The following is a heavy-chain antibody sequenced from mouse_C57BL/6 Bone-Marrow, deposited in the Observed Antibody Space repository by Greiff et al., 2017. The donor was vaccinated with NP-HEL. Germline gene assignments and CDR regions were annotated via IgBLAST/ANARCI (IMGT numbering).Heavy chain of an antibody. D-gene: IGHD1-1*01. V-gene: IGHV1-82*01. J-gene: IGHJ2*01. CDR2: IYPGDGDT. Sequence: QVQLQQSGPELVKPGASVKISCKASGYAFSSSWMNWVKQRPGEGLEWIGRIYPGDGDTNYNGKFKGKATLTADKSSSTAYMQLSSLTSEDSAVYFCARCLITTVVELFDYWGQGTTLTVSS. CDR3: ARCLITTVVELFDY. CDR1: GYAFSSSW.